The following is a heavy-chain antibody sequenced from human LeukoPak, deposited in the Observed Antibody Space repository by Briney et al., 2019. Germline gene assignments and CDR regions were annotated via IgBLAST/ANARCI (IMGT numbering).Heavy chain of an antibody. CDR3: ARAPGAYAAFDI. J-gene: IGHJ3*02. V-gene: IGHV4-59*01. Sequence: SETPSLTCTVSGGSISTYHWSWIRQPPGKGLEWIGYIYYSGSTNYNPSLKSRVTISVDTSKNQFSLKLSSVTAADTAVYYCARAPGAYAAFDIRGQGTMVTVSS. CDR2: IYYSGST. D-gene: IGHD2-2*01. CDR1: GGSISTYH.